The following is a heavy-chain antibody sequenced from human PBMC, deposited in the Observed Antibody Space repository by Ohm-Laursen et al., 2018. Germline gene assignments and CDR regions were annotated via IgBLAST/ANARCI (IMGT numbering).Heavy chain of an antibody. CDR3: ARGRGNNRARFFLGY. CDR2: MNPNSGNT. D-gene: IGHD1-14*01. J-gene: IGHJ4*02. V-gene: IGHV1-8*01. CDR1: GYTFTSYD. Sequence: ASVKVSCNASGYTFTSYDINWVRQATGQGLEWMGWMNPNSGNTGYAQKFQGRVTMTRNTSISTAYMELSSLRSEDTAVYYRARGRGNNRARFFLGYWGQGTLVTVSS.